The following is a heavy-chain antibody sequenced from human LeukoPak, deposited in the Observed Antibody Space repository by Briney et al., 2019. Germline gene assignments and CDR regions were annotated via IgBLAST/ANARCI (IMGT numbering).Heavy chain of an antibody. CDR2: ITTRGTTI. CDR1: GFTFSSYN. Sequence: PGGSLRLSCEASGFTFSSYNMNWVRQAPGKGLEWVSYITTRGTTIYYADSVKGGFTVSRDNAENTLYLQMNSLRDEDTAVYYCARGPTYYDILTGYTIWGQGTLVTVSS. V-gene: IGHV3-48*02. CDR3: ARGPTYYDILTGYTI. D-gene: IGHD3-9*01. J-gene: IGHJ4*02.